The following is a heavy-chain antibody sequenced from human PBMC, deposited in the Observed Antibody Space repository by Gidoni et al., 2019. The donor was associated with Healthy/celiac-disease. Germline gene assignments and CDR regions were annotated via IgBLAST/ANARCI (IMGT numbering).Heavy chain of an antibody. D-gene: IGHD2-2*01. V-gene: IGHV4-39*01. CDR3: ARHAVQYCSSTSCYFSWFDP. J-gene: IGHJ5*02. CDR2: IYYSGRT. Sequence: QLQLQESGPGLVKPSETLSLTCTVSGGSIRSSSYYWGWIRQPPGKGLEWIGSIYYSGRTYYNPSLKSRVTISVDTSKNQFSRKLSSVTAADTAVYYCARHAVQYCSSTSCYFSWFDPWGQGTLVTVSS. CDR1: GGSIRSSSYY.